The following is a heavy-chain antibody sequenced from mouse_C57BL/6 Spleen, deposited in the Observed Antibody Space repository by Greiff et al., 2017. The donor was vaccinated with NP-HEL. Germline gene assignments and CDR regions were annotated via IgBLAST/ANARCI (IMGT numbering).Heavy chain of an antibody. J-gene: IGHJ1*03. Sequence: VQLQQSGAELARPGASVKLSCKASGYTFTSYGISWVKQRTGQGLEWIGEIYPRSGNTYYNEKFKGKATLTADKSSSTAYMERRSLTSEDSAVYFCARIYYYGSSYGYFDVWGTGTTVTVSS. V-gene: IGHV1-81*01. CDR3: ARIYYYGSSYGYFDV. CDR1: GYTFTSYG. D-gene: IGHD1-1*01. CDR2: IYPRSGNT.